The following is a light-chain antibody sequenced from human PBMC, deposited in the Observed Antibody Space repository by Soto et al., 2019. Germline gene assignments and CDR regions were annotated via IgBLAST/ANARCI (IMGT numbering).Light chain of an antibody. J-gene: IGLJ2*01. CDR3: QSYDSRLSGSVV. CDR1: SSNIGAGYD. V-gene: IGLV1-40*01. Sequence: QPVLTQPPSVSGAPGQRVTISCTGSSSNIGAGYDVHWYQQLPGTAPKLLIYGNNNRPSGVSDRFSGSNSGTSASLAITGLQPDDEADYYCQSYDSRLSGSVVFGGGTKVTVL. CDR2: GNN.